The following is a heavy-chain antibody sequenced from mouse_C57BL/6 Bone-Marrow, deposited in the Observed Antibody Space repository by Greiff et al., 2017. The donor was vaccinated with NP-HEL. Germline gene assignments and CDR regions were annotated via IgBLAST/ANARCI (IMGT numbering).Heavy chain of an antibody. V-gene: IGHV5-4*01. J-gene: IGHJ3*01. CDR3: AREDYDWFAY. Sequence: EVKLMESGGGLVKPGGSLKLSCAASGFTFSSYAMSWVRQTPEKRLEWVATISDGGSYTYYPDNVKGRFTISRDNAKNNLYLQMSQLKSEDTAMYYCAREDYDWFAYWGQGTLVTVSA. D-gene: IGHD2-4*01. CDR2: ISDGGSYT. CDR1: GFTFSSYA.